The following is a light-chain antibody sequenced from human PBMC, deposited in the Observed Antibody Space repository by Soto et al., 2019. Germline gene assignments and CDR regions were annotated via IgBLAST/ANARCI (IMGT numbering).Light chain of an antibody. V-gene: IGKV1-39*01. CDR1: QTISSH. Sequence: DIQMTQSPSSLSASFGYRVTITCRASQTISSHLNWYQQKPGKAPNLLVYAASSLQSGVPSRFTGSGSGTDFTLTISSLQPEDCAIYFCQQANSFPITFGQGTRLENK. CDR2: AAS. J-gene: IGKJ5*01. CDR3: QQANSFPIT.